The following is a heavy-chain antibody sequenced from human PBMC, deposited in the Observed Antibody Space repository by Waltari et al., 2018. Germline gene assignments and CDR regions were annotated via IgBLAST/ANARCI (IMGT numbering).Heavy chain of an antibody. V-gene: IGHV4-34*01. CDR1: GGSFSGYY. CDR3: ALGYCSSTSCYEDAFDI. D-gene: IGHD2-2*01. J-gene: IGHJ3*02. Sequence: QVQLQQWGAGLLKPSETLSLTCAVYGGSFSGYYWSWIRQPPGKGLEWIGELNHSGSTNYNPSLKSRVTISVDTSKNQFSLKLSSVTAADTAVYYCALGYCSSTSCYEDAFDIWGQGTMVTVSS. CDR2: LNHSGST.